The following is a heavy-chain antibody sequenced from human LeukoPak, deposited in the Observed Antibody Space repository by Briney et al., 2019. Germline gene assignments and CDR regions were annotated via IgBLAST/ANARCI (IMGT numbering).Heavy chain of an antibody. V-gene: IGHV4-34*01. CDR2: INHSGST. J-gene: IGHJ3*02. CDR1: GGSFSGYY. D-gene: IGHD2-2*01. Sequence: SETLSLTCAVYGGSFSGYYWSWIRQPPGKGLEWIGEINHSGSTNYNPSLKSRVTISVDTSKNQFSLKLSSVTAADTAVYYCARRGCSSTSCYRRSFAFDIWGQGTMVTVSS. CDR3: ARRGCSSTSCYRRSFAFDI.